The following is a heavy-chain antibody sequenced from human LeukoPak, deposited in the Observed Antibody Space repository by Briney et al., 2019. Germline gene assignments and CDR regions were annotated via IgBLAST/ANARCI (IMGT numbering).Heavy chain of an antibody. CDR3: AKGHTYDLGASYLDY. CDR2: ISWNSGSI. D-gene: IGHD5-18*01. Sequence: PGGSLRLSCAASGFTFDDYAMHGVLQAPGKGLEWVSAISWNSGSIGYADSVKGRFTIFRDNAKNSLYLQMNSLRTEDTALYFCAKGHTYDLGASYLDYWGQGTLVTVSS. V-gene: IGHV3-9*01. CDR1: GFTFDDYA. J-gene: IGHJ4*02.